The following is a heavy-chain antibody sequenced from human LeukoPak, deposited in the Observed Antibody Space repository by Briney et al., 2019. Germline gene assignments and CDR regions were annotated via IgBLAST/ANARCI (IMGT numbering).Heavy chain of an antibody. V-gene: IGHV4-34*01. Sequence: SETLSLTCAVYGGSFSGYYWSWIRQPPGKGLEWIGEINHSGSTNYKPSLKSRVTISVDTSKNQFSLKLSSVTAADTAVYYCARDGRLWYYYGSGSYYPFDYWGQGTLVTVSS. CDR2: INHSGST. CDR1: GGSFSGYY. J-gene: IGHJ4*02. CDR3: ARDGRLWYYYGSGSYYPFDY. D-gene: IGHD3-10*01.